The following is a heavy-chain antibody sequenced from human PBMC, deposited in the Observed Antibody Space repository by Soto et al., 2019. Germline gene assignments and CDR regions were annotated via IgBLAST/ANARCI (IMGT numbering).Heavy chain of an antibody. CDR3: AKDRLSSGYYYGPDY. D-gene: IGHD3-22*01. CDR2: ISYDGSNK. Sequence: QVQLVESGGGVVQPGRSLRLSCAASGFTFSSYGMHWVRQAPGEGLEWVAVISYDGSNKYYADSVKGRFTISRDNSKNTLYLQMNSLRAEDTAVYYCAKDRLSSGYYYGPDYWGQGTLVTVSS. CDR1: GFTFSSYG. V-gene: IGHV3-30*18. J-gene: IGHJ4*02.